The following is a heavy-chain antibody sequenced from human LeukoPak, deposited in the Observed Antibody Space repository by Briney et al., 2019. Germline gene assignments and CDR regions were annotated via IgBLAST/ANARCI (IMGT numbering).Heavy chain of an antibody. CDR2: ISAYNGNT. V-gene: IGHV1-18*01. CDR3: ARGGWSTLVRGVTLFDY. J-gene: IGHJ4*02. Sequence: ASVKVSCKASGYXFTSYGISWVRQAPGQGLEWMGWISAYNGNTNYAQKLQGRVTMTTDTSTSTAYMELRSLRSDDTAVYYCARGGWSTLVRGVTLFDYWGQGTLVSVSS. CDR1: GYXFTSYG. D-gene: IGHD3-10*01.